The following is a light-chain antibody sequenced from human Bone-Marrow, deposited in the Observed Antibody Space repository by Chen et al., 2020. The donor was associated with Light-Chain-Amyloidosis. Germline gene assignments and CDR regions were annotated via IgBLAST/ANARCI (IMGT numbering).Light chain of an antibody. CDR3: QSADSSGTYEVI. CDR2: RDT. V-gene: IGLV3-25*03. J-gene: IGLJ2*01. CDR1: DLPTKY. Sequence: SYELTQPPSVSVSPGQTARFTCSGDDLPTKYAYWYQQKPGQAPVLVIHRDTERPSGISERFSGSSSGTTATLTISGVQAEDEADYHCQSADSSGTYEVIFGGGTKLTV.